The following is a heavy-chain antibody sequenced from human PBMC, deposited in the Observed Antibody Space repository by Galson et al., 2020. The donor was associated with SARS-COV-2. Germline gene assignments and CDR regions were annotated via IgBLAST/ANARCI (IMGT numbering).Heavy chain of an antibody. Sequence: SETLSLTCTASGGSISSGSYYWSWIRQPAGKGLEWIGHIYASGSTTYNPSLKSRVTISIDTSKNQFSLKLSSVTAADTAVYYCAREENFFLVVTATRMCYFDCWCRGTLATVSS. V-gene: IGHV4-61*09. CDR3: AREENFFLVVTATRMCYFDC. CDR2: IYASGST. D-gene: IGHD2-21*02. CDR1: GGSISSGSYY. J-gene: IGHJ4*02.